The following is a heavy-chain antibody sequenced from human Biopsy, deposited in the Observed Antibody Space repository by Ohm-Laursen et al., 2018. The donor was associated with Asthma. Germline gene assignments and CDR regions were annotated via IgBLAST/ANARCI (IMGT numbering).Heavy chain of an antibody. CDR2: ISKDASTQ. V-gene: IGHV3-30*01. Sequence: SLRLSCTASGFSFSNFAIHWVRQAPGKGLEWVGVISKDASTQDYADSVKGRFTMARDNSKNTLDLQMNSLREEDTALYYCVRDGTDDAFDIWGQGTVVSVSS. D-gene: IGHD1-1*01. CDR3: VRDGTDDAFDI. J-gene: IGHJ3*02. CDR1: GFSFSNFA.